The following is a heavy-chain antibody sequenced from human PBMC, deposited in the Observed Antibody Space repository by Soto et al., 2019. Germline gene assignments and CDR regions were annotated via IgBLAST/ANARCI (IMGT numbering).Heavy chain of an antibody. CDR2: INAGNGNT. CDR3: ARKWAYCSGGSCYQHFDY. D-gene: IGHD2-15*01. V-gene: IGHV1-3*01. CDR1: GYTFTSYA. J-gene: IGHJ4*02. Sequence: ASVKVSCEASGYTFTSYAMHWVRQAPGQRLEWMGWINAGNGNTKYSQKFQGRVTITADESTSTAYMELSSLRSEDTAVYYCARKWAYCSGGSCYQHFDYWGQGTLVTSPQ.